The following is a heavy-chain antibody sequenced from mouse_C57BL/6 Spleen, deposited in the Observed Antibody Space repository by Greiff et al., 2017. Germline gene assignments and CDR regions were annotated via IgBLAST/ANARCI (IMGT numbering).Heavy chain of an antibody. CDR3: TDDGYYAFAY. V-gene: IGHV6-3*01. Sequence: EVQLQESGGGLVQPGGSMKLSCVASGFTFSNYWMNWVRQSPEKGLEWVAQIRLKSDNYATHYAESVKGRFTISRDDSKSSVYLQMNNLRAEDTGIYYCTDDGYYAFAYWGQGTLVTVSA. D-gene: IGHD2-3*01. J-gene: IGHJ3*01. CDR2: IRLKSDNYAT. CDR1: GFTFSNYW.